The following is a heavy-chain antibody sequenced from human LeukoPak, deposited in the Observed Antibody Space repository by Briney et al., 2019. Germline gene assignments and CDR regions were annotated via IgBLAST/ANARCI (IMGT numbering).Heavy chain of an antibody. Sequence: GGSLRLSCAASGFPVRSNYINWVRQAPEKGLEWVSITSSAGSTNYADSVKGRFTISRDISKNTLYLQMNSLRDDDTAVYYCAKVPSLRVTADYWGQGTLVTVSS. D-gene: IGHD2-21*02. J-gene: IGHJ4*02. CDR1: GFPVRSNY. V-gene: IGHV3-53*01. CDR3: AKVPSLRVTADY. CDR2: TSSAGST.